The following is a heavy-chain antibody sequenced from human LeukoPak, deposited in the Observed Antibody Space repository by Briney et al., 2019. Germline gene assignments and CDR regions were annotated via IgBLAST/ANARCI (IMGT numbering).Heavy chain of an antibody. V-gene: IGHV4-59*08. CDR1: GGSISSYY. D-gene: IGHD2-2*01. CDR2: IYYSGST. J-gene: IGHJ4*02. Sequence: SETLSLTCTVSGGSISSYYWSWIRQPPGKGLEWIGYIYYSGSTNYNPSLKSRVTISVDTSKNQFSLKLSSVTAADTAVYYCARLYCSSTSCFYYFDYWGQGTLVTVSS. CDR3: ARLYCSSTSCFYYFDY.